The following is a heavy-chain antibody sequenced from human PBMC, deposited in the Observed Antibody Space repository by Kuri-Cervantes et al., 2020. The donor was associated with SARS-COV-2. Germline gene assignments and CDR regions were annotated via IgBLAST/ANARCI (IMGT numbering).Heavy chain of an antibody. D-gene: IGHD3-3*01. CDR1: GGSISSGSYY. J-gene: IGHJ4*02. CDR2: IYTSGST. Sequence: SETLSLTCTVSGGSISSGSYYWSRIRQPAGKGLEWIGRIYTSGSTNYNPSLKSRVTISVDTSKNQFSLKLSSVTAADTAVYYCASNPNYDFWSGYFDYWGQGTLVTVSS. V-gene: IGHV4-61*02. CDR3: ASNPNYDFWSGYFDY.